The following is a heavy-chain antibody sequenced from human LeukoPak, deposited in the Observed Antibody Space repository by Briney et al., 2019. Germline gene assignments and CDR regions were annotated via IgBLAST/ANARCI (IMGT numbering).Heavy chain of an antibody. V-gene: IGHV1-2*02. J-gene: IGHJ4*02. Sequence: ASVKVSRKASGYTFTGYYMHWVRQAPGQGLEWMGWINPNSGGTNYAQKFQGRVTMTRDTSISTAYMELSRLRSDDTAVYYCARVGDYYDSSGYYDYWGQGTLVTVSS. D-gene: IGHD3-22*01. CDR1: GYTFTGYY. CDR3: ARVGDYYDSSGYYDY. CDR2: INPNSGGT.